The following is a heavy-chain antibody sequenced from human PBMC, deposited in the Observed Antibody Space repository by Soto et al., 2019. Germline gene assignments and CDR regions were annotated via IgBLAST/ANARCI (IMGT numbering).Heavy chain of an antibody. CDR1: GFTFSSYA. Sequence: EVQLLESGGGLVQPGGSLRLSCAASGFTFSSYAMSWVRQAPGKGLEWVSVISGSGDSTCYADSVKGRFTISRDNSKDSLYLQMNSLTAEDTAVYYCAKRATGACFDYWGQGTLVTVSS. CDR2: ISGSGDST. CDR3: AKRATGACFDY. V-gene: IGHV3-23*01. D-gene: IGHD1-1*01. J-gene: IGHJ4*02.